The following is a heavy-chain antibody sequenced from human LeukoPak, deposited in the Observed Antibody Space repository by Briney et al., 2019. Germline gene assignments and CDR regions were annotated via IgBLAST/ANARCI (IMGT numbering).Heavy chain of an antibody. V-gene: IGHV4-59*01. Sequence: SETLSLACTVSNGSISSYYWSWIRQPPRKRPEWIGYIDYSGNTHFNPSLRSRSTMSLDTSMRQFFLRLSSVTAADSAVYFCARGDYIRGNIHYNAEYFQHRGQGIPVTVSS. D-gene: IGHD3-16*01. CDR3: ARGDYIRGNIHYNAEYFQH. J-gene: IGHJ1*01. CDR2: IDYSGNT. CDR1: NGSISSYY.